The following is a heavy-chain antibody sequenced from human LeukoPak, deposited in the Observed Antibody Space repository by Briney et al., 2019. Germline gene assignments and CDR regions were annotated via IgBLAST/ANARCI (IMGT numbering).Heavy chain of an antibody. J-gene: IGHJ4*02. D-gene: IGHD1-26*01. Sequence: GGSLRLSCEASGFSFSDYYMTWICQAPGKGLEWISYISTSSHMIYYADSVKGRFTISRDNAKNSLYLQMNSLRAEDTAVYYCGRDGSGSPDYWGQGTLVTVSS. CDR3: GRDGSGSPDY. V-gene: IGHV3-11*01. CDR1: GFSFSDYY. CDR2: ISTSSHMI.